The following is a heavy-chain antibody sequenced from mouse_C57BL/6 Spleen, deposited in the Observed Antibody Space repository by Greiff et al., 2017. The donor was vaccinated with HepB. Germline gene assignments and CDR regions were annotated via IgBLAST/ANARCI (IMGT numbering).Heavy chain of an antibody. CDR2: ISRGGSYT. J-gene: IGHJ2*01. Sequence: EVQLVQSGGDLVKPGASLKLSCAASGFTFSSYGMSWVRQTPDKRLEWVATISRGGSYTYYPDSVKGRFTISRDNAKNTLYLQMSCLKSEDTAMYYCERHFLHFDCWGQGTTLTVSS. CDR3: ERHFLHFDC. V-gene: IGHV5-6*01. CDR1: GFTFSSYG.